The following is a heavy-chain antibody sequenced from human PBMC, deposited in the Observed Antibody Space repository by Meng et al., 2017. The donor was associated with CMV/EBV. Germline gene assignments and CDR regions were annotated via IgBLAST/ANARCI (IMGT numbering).Heavy chain of an antibody. CDR2: IYASGST. CDR1: GSSISSHY. D-gene: IGHD4-17*01. V-gene: IGHV4-4*07. J-gene: IGHJ4*02. Sequence: QLHEACPVLWKPSETLSLTCTVSGSSISSHYGSWIRQHAGKGLEWMGRIYASGSTNYNPSLKTTHKKSHDTSQTQFSLKLSHVTAADTAVYYCASKNKVDYGDKVGLDYWDQGTLVTVS. CDR3: ASKNKVDYGDKVGLDY.